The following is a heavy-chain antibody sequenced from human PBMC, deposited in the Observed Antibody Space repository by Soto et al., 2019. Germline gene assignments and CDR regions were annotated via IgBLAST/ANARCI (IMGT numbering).Heavy chain of an antibody. CDR1: GFTFSNAW. V-gene: IGHV3-15*07. D-gene: IGHD3-22*01. J-gene: IGHJ4*01. CDR2: IKSKTDGGTT. CDR3: TTDSYSTIIIVRFDY. Sequence: GGSLRLSCAASGFTFSNAWINWVRQAPGKGQEWVGRIKSKTDGGTTDFAEPVKGRFAISRDDSNNMVYLQMSSLKIEDTAVYYCTTDSYSTIIIVRFDYWGHGTLVTVSS.